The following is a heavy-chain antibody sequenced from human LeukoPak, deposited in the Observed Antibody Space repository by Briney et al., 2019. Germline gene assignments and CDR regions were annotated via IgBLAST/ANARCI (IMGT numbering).Heavy chain of an antibody. D-gene: IGHD2-2*01. CDR2: ISGSGGST. V-gene: IGHV3-23*01. J-gene: IGHJ4*02. CDR3: AKDLPDIVVVPAAQPYYFDY. CDR1: GFTFSSYA. Sequence: QPGGSLRLSCAASGFTFSSYAMSWVRQAPGKGLEWVSAISGSGGSTYYADSVKGRFTISRDNSKNTLYLQMNSLRAEDTAVYYSAKDLPDIVVVPAAQPYYFDYWGQGTLVTVSS.